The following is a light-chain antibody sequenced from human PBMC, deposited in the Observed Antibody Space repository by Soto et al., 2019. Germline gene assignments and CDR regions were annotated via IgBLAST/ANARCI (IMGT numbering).Light chain of an antibody. V-gene: IGKV3D-15*01. J-gene: IGKJ4*01. CDR3: QQYDSWPLT. Sequence: EMVMTQSPGTLSVSTEEGATLSCRASQSVDRNLAWYQQKPGQAPRLLIYGASTRPAGSPDRFSGSGSGTEFNLTISSLQTEDCPVYYCQQYDSWPLTFGGGTKVEIK. CDR2: GAS. CDR1: QSVDRN.